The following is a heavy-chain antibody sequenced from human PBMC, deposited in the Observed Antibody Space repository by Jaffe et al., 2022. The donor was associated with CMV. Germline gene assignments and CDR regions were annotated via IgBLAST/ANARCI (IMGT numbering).Heavy chain of an antibody. Sequence: QVQLQQWGAGLLKPSETLSLTCAVYGGSFSGYYWSWIRQPPGKGLEWIGEINHSGSTNYNPSLKSRVTISVDTSKNQFSLKLSSVTAADTAVYYCARTWGTFNWNYGWGFDYWGQGTLVTVSS. D-gene: IGHD1-7*01. J-gene: IGHJ4*02. V-gene: IGHV4-34*01. CDR2: INHSGST. CDR3: ARTWGTFNWNYGWGFDY. CDR1: GGSFSGYY.